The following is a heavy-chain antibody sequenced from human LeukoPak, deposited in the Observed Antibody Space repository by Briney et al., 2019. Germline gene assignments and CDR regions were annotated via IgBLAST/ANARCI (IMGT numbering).Heavy chain of an antibody. CDR1: GGTFSSYT. CDR2: IIPILGIA. D-gene: IGHD3-22*01. Sequence: SVKVSCKASGGTFSSYTISWVRQAPGQGLEWMGRIIPILGIANYAQKFQGKVTITADKSTSTAYMELSSLRSEDTAVYYCARPLYYYDSSGWMDWFDPWGQGTLVTVSS. J-gene: IGHJ5*02. V-gene: IGHV1-69*02. CDR3: ARPLYYYDSSGWMDWFDP.